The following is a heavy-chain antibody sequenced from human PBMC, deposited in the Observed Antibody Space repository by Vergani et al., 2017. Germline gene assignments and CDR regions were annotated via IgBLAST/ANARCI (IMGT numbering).Heavy chain of an antibody. V-gene: IGHV5-51*01. Sequence: EVQLVQSGAEVKTPGESLKISCKGSGYSFTSYWIGWVRQMPGKGLEWMGIIYPGDSDTRYSPSFQGQVTISADKSISTAYLQWSSLKASDTAMYYCARWSTYYYDSSGYYYVDYWGQGTLVTVSS. J-gene: IGHJ4*02. D-gene: IGHD3-22*01. CDR2: IYPGDSDT. CDR3: ARWSTYYYDSSGYYYVDY. CDR1: GYSFTSYW.